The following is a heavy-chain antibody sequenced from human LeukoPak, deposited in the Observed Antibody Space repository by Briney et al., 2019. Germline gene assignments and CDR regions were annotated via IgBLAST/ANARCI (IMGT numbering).Heavy chain of an antibody. CDR1: GFTFSNYF. D-gene: IGHD2-2*01. V-gene: IGHV3-33*01. Sequence: GGSLRVSCVASGFTFSNYFMHWVRQAPGRGLDWVALIWSDGSSQYYADSVKGRFTISRDNSKNTLYLQMNSLRAEDTAVYYCASGVPAAIYWGQGTLVTVSS. J-gene: IGHJ4*02. CDR3: ASGVPAAIY. CDR2: IWSDGSSQ.